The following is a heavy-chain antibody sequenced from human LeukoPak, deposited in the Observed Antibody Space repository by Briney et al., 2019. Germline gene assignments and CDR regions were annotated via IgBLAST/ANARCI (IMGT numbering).Heavy chain of an antibody. CDR1: GVSISSYY. CDR3: ARSIAAAGTKYYYYYYMDV. V-gene: IGHV4-59*01. J-gene: IGHJ6*03. Sequence: TSETLSLTCTVSGVSISSYYWSWVRQPPGKGLEWIGYIYYSGSTNYNPSLKSRVTISVDTSKNQFSLKLSSVTAADTAVYYCARSIAAAGTKYYYYYYMDVWGKGTTVTVSS. CDR2: IYYSGST. D-gene: IGHD6-13*01.